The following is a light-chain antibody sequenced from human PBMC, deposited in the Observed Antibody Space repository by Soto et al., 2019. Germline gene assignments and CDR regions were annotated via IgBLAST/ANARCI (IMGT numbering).Light chain of an antibody. Sequence: QSARTQPASVSGSPGQSITISCTGTSSDVGSYNLVSWYQHHPGKAPKLMIYEGSKRPSGVSNRFSGSKSGNTASLTISGLQAEDEADYYCCSYAGSSTWVFGGGTKLTVL. CDR3: CSYAGSSTWV. CDR2: EGS. V-gene: IGLV2-23*01. CDR1: SSDVGSYNL. J-gene: IGLJ3*02.